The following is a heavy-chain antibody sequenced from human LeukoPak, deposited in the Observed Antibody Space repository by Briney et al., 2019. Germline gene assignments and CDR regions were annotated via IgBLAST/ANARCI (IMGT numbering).Heavy chain of an antibody. CDR3: ARERPGRDFWSGSTIDY. D-gene: IGHD3-3*01. CDR1: GGSISSYY. J-gene: IGHJ4*02. CDR2: IYYSGST. V-gene: IGHV4-59*01. Sequence: SETLSLTCTVSGGSISSYYWSWIRQPPGKGLEWIGYIYYSGSTNYNPSLKSRVTISVDTSKNQFSLKLSSVTAADTAVYYCARERPGRDFWSGSTIDYWGQGTLVTVSS.